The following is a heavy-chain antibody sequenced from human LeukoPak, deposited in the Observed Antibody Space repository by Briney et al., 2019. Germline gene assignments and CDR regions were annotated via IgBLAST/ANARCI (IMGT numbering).Heavy chain of an antibody. J-gene: IGHJ4*02. V-gene: IGHV3-30*18. CDR1: GFTFSSYG. D-gene: IGHD6-19*01. CDR3: AKWTSQWLETDY. Sequence: TGGSLRLSCAGSGFTFSSYGMHWVRQAPGKGLEWVAVISYDGSNKYYADSVKGRFTISRDNSKNTLYLQMNSLRAEDTAVYYCAKWTSQWLETDYWGQGTLVTVSS. CDR2: ISYDGSNK.